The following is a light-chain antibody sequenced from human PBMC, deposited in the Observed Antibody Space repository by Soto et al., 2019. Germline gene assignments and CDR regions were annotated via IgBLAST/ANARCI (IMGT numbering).Light chain of an antibody. CDR2: EFT. J-gene: IGLJ1*01. CDR1: SGDVGGYDY. CDR3: SSHTSGSTRV. Sequence: QSVRTQPASGSGSPGQAIAISCTGTSGDVGGYDYVSCYQQYPDKAPKLMIYEFTKRPSWVSNRFSGSKSGNTASLTFSWLQSEDEADYYCSSHTSGSTRVFGSGTKVTVL. V-gene: IGLV2-14*01.